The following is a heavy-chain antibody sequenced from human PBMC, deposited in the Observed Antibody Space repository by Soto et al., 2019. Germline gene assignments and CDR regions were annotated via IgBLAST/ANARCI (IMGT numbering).Heavy chain of an antibody. CDR3: ARQGYSYGPPIPCMDV. Sequence: QLQLQESGPGLVKPSETLSLTCTVSGGSISSSSYYWGWIRQPPGKGLEWIGSIYYSGSTYYNPSLKSRVTISVDTSKNQFSLKLSSVTAADTAVYYCARQGYSYGPPIPCMDVWGQGTTVTVSS. CDR2: IYYSGST. CDR1: GGSISSSSYY. D-gene: IGHD5-18*01. V-gene: IGHV4-39*01. J-gene: IGHJ6*02.